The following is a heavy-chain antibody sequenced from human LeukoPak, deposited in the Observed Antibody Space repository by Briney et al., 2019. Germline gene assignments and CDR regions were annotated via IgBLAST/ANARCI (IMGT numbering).Heavy chain of an antibody. J-gene: IGHJ4*02. D-gene: IGHD5-24*01. CDR3: ATDKEMATRGNYYFDY. CDR2: FDPEDGET. Sequence: GASVKVSCKVSGYTLTELSMHWVRQAPGKGLEWMGGFDPEDGETIYAQKFQGRVTMTEDTSTDTAYMELSSLRSEDTAVYYCATDKEMATRGNYYFDYWGQGTLVTVSS. V-gene: IGHV1-24*01. CDR1: GYTLTELS.